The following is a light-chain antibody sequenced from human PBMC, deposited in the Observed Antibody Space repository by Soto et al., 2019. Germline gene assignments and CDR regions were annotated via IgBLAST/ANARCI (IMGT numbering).Light chain of an antibody. J-gene: IGLJ3*02. CDR2: KDT. V-gene: IGLV3-25*02. Sequence: SYELTQPPSVSVSPGQTARITCSGDALPKQYAYWYQQKPGQVPLLVIYKDTERPSGIPERFSGSTSGTTVTLTISGVQAEDEADYYCQSADSSGTYWVFGGGTQLTVL. CDR1: ALPKQY. CDR3: QSADSSGTYWV.